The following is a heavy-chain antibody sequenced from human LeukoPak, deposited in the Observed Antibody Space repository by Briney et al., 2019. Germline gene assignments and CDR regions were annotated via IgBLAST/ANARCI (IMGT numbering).Heavy chain of an antibody. CDR3: ARVAAQDCSGGSCYHYDMDV. Sequence: GESLKISCKGSGYSFTSYWIGWVRQMPGKGLEWMGIIYPGDSDTRYSPSFQGQVTISADKSISTAYLQWSSLKASDTAMYYCARVAAQDCSGGSCYHYDMDVWGKGTTVTVSS. J-gene: IGHJ6*04. CDR2: IYPGDSDT. D-gene: IGHD2-15*01. V-gene: IGHV5-51*01. CDR1: GYSFTSYW.